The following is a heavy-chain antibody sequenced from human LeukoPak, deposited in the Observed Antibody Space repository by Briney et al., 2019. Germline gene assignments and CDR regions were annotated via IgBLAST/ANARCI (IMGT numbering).Heavy chain of an antibody. J-gene: IGHJ3*02. CDR3: ARAGRWEGRPHAFDI. Sequence: SETLSLTCTVSGGSISNYYWNWIRQPPGKGLQWIGYIFYSGSTNHNPSLKSRVTISVDTSKNQFSLRLTSVTAADTAVYYCARAGRWEGRPHAFDIWGQGTMVSASS. D-gene: IGHD1-26*01. CDR1: GGSISNYY. CDR2: IFYSGST. V-gene: IGHV4-59*01.